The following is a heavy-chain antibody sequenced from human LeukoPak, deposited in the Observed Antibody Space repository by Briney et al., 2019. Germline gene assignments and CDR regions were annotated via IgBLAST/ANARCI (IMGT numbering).Heavy chain of an antibody. D-gene: IGHD3-22*01. CDR1: GYSVSRSDSY. V-gene: IGHV4-39*01. CDR2: IYYSGRT. CDR3: ARRRYYDGSGYLE. J-gene: IGHJ1*01. Sequence: SETLSLTCSVSGYSVSRSDSYWDWIRQPPGKGLEWIGTIYYSGRTYYSPSLKSRVTMSVDPSNNQFSLTLRPVTAADTAVYYCARRRYYDGSGYLEWGQGTLLSVSS.